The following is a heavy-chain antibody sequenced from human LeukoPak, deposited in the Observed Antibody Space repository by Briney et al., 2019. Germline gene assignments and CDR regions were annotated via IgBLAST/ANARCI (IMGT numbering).Heavy chain of an antibody. D-gene: IGHD3-10*01. CDR2: IYSGGDT. J-gene: IGHJ4*02. V-gene: IGHV3-53*01. CDR3: VRAGHHSGSTDELFLPFDY. CDR1: GFTFSSYS. Sequence: AGGSLRFSCAASGFTFSSYSMNWVRQAAGKGLEWVSVIYSGGDTIHADSVKGRFSISRDSSNVYLQMNSLRPEDTAVYYCVRAGHHSGSTDELFLPFDYWGQGARVTVSA.